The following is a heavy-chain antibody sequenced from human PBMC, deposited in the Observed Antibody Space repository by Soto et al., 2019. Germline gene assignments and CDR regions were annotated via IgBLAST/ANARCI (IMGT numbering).Heavy chain of an antibody. Sequence: HPGGSLRLSCAASGFTFSTYEMNWLRQAPGKGLEWVSYISSSGKTIYYADSVKGRFTIFRDNAKNSLYLQMDSLRAEDTAVYYCERDWIRYGMDVWGQGTTVTVSS. J-gene: IGHJ6*02. CDR3: ERDWIRYGMDV. CDR1: GFTFSTYE. D-gene: IGHD2-2*03. V-gene: IGHV3-48*03. CDR2: ISSSGKTI.